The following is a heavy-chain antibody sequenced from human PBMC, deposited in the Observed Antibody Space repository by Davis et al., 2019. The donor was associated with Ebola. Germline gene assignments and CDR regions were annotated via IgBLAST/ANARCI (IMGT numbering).Heavy chain of an antibody. Sequence: GESLKISCAASGFTFRSYAMSWVRQAPGKGLEWVSYISSSSSFIYYADSLKGRFTISRDNAKNSLYLQMNSLRAEDTAVYYCARDGRYCSGGICSYYGLDVWGQGTTVTVS. CDR1: GFTFRSYA. J-gene: IGHJ6*02. V-gene: IGHV3-21*01. CDR2: ISSSSSFI. CDR3: ARDGRYCSGGICSYYGLDV. D-gene: IGHD2-15*01.